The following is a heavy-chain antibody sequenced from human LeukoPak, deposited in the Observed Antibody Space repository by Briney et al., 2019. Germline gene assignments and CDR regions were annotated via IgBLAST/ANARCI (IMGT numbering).Heavy chain of an antibody. J-gene: IGHJ4*02. D-gene: IGHD6-19*01. V-gene: IGHV3-21*01. CDR1: GFTFSSYS. CDR2: ISSSSSYI. CDR3: AREVQWLGNYFDY. Sequence: GGSLRLSCAAYGFTFSSYSMNWVRQAPGKGLEWVSSISSSSSYIYYADSVKGRFTISRDNAKNSLYLQMDSLRAEDTAVYYCAREVQWLGNYFDYWGQGTLVTVSS.